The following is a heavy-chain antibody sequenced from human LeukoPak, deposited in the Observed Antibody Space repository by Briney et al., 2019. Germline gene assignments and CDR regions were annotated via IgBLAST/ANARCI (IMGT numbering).Heavy chain of an antibody. CDR1: GGTFSSYA. D-gene: IGHD3-10*01. J-gene: IGHJ4*02. Sequence: GASVKVSCKASGGTFSSYAISWVRQAPGQGLEWMGGIIPIFGTANYAQKFQGRVTITTDESTSTAYMELSSLRSEDTAVYYCARESVVRGATDYWGQGTLVTVSS. CDR2: IIPIFGTA. V-gene: IGHV1-69*05. CDR3: ARESVVRGATDY.